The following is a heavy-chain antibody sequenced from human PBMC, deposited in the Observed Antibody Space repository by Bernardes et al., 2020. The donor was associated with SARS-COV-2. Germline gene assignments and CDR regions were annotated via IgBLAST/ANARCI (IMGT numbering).Heavy chain of an antibody. V-gene: IGHV3-48*03. J-gene: IGHJ6*02. CDR1: GFIFSHYE. CDR3: ARECGQPAPGCYYGMDV. Sequence: GGSLRLSCATSGFIFSHYELNWVRQAPGKGLEWLSYIDSSNSVIFYAESVRGRFTISRDNAKNSVYLQMNSLSAEDTAIYYCARECGQPAPGCYYGMDVWGQGTAVTVSS. D-gene: IGHD6-19*01. CDR2: IDSSNSVI.